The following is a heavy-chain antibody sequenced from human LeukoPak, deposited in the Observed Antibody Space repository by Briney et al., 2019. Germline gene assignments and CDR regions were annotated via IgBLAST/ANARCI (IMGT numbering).Heavy chain of an antibody. J-gene: IGHJ4*02. D-gene: IGHD3-10*01. CDR1: GYTFTSYG. CDR2: ISAYNGNT. V-gene: IGHV1-18*01. CDR3: GLTMVRGVIFPVDY. Sequence: ASVKVSCKASGYTFTSYGISWVRQAPGQGLEWMGWISAYNGNTNYAQKFQGRVTITTDESTSTAYMELSSLRSEDTAVYCCGLTMVRGVIFPVDYWGQGTLVTVSS.